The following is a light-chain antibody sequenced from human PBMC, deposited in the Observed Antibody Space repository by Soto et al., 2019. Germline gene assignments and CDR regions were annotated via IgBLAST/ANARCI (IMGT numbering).Light chain of an antibody. Sequence: EIVLTQSPATLSLSPGERATLSCRASQSVSSYLGWYQQKPGQAPRLLIYDTSNRATGIPARFSGSGSGTDFTLTISSLEPEDFAVYYCQQRTNWPYPFGQGTKLEIK. V-gene: IGKV3-11*01. CDR2: DTS. CDR1: QSVSSY. J-gene: IGKJ2*01. CDR3: QQRTNWPYP.